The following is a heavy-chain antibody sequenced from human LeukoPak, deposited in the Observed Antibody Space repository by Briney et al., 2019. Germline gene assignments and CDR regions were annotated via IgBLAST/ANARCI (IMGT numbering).Heavy chain of an antibody. CDR2: IYHSGST. Sequence: SETLSLTCAVSGGSISSSNWWSWVRQPPGKGLEWIGEIYHSGSTNYNPSLKSRVTISVDKSKNQFSLKLSSVTAADTAVYYCARDCYEPDRYYYNYYGMDVWGQGTTVTVSS. V-gene: IGHV4-4*02. J-gene: IGHJ6*02. CDR1: GGSISSSNW. CDR3: ARDCYEPDRYYYNYYGMDV. D-gene: IGHD3-3*01.